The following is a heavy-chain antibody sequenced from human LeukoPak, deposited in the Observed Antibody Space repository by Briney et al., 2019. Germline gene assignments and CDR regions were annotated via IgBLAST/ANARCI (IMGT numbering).Heavy chain of an antibody. J-gene: IGHJ4*02. D-gene: IGHD5-24*01. V-gene: IGHV4-59*08. CDR1: GGSISSNY. Sequence: SETLSLTCTVSGGSISSNYWSWIRQPPGKGLEWIGYIYYSGSTNYNPSLKSRVTISVDTSKNQFSLKLSSVTAADTAVYYCARHERWLQFGFGYWGQGTLVTVSS. CDR3: ARHERWLQFGFGY. CDR2: IYYSGST.